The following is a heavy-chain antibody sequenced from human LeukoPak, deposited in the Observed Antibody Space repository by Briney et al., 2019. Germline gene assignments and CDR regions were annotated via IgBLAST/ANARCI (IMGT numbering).Heavy chain of an antibody. V-gene: IGHV4-39*01. CDR3: ARHYCSGASCYYFDC. Sequence: SETLSLTCTVSGGSVSSSFYYWGWIRQPPGKGLEWIGSMYFSGSTHYNPSLKSRVTISVDTSKNQFSLRLNSVTAADTAVYYCARHYCSGASCYYFDCWGQGTLVTVSS. D-gene: IGHD2-15*01. J-gene: IGHJ4*02. CDR2: MYFSGST. CDR1: GGSVSSSFYY.